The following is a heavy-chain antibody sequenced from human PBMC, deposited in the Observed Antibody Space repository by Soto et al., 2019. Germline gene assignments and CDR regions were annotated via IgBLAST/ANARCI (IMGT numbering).Heavy chain of an antibody. CDR2: ISWDGGST. J-gene: IGHJ6*02. V-gene: IGHV3-43*01. D-gene: IGHD1-26*01. Sequence: GGSLRLSCAASGFTFDDYTMHWVRQAPGKGLEWVSLISWDGGSTYYADSVKGRFTISRDNSKNSLYLQMNSLRTEDTALYYCAKDISVGATGYYYYGMDVWGQGTTVTVSS. CDR3: AKDISVGATGYYYYGMDV. CDR1: GFTFDDYT.